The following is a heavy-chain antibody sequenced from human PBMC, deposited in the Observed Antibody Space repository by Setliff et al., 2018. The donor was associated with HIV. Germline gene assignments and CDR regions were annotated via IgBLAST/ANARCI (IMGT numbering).Heavy chain of an antibody. CDR2: ISYDGSRI. D-gene: IGHD1-1*01. Sequence: SLRLSCVGSGFTFRDFAMHWVRQAPGKGLEWVSSISYDGSRIHYADSVKGRFSISRDNSKNTLSLQVNGLGPEDTAVYYCATARIPTGGTSTSFDYWGQGTLVTV. V-gene: IGHV3-30*01. CDR3: ATARIPTGGTSTSFDY. J-gene: IGHJ4*02. CDR1: GFTFRDFA.